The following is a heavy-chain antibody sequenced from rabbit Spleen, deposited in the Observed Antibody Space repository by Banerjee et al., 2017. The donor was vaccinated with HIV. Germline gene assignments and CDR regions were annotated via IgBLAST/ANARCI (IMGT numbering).Heavy chain of an antibody. Sequence: QSLEESGGGLVKPGGTLTLTCKASGFSFNSGYDMCWVRQAPGKGLEWIACINTATDKGVYATWAKGRLTISRTSSTTVTLQMTSLTAADTATYFCARTKASSSGYYNPFDLWGPGTLVTVS. J-gene: IGHJ4*01. D-gene: IGHD1-1*01. CDR3: ARTKASSSGYYNPFDL. CDR1: GFSFNSGYD. CDR2: INTATDKG. V-gene: IGHV1S40*01.